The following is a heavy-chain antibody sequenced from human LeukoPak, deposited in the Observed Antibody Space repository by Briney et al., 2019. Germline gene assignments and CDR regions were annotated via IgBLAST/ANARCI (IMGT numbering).Heavy chain of an antibody. V-gene: IGHV3-23*01. CDR1: GFPFSSFV. Sequence: GGSLRLSCAASGFPFSSFVMSWVRQAPGKGLEWVTAISGSGGNTFYADPVKGRFTISRDNSKNTLYLQMNSLRAEDTAVYYCARSYYYDSSGSYYFDYWGQGTLVTVSS. CDR3: ARSYYYDSSGSYYFDY. CDR2: ISGSGGNT. J-gene: IGHJ4*02. D-gene: IGHD3-22*01.